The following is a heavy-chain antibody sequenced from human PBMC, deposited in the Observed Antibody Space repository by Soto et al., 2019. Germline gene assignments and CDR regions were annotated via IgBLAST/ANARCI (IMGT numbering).Heavy chain of an antibody. Sequence: ASVKVSCKASGYTFTSYYMHWVRQAPGQGLEWMGIINPSGGSTSYAQKFQGRVTMTRDTSTSTVYMELSSLRSEDTAVYYCARDRGNCNYGVYYYYGMDVRGKGTTVTVSS. CDR3: ARDRGNCNYGVYYYYGMDV. CDR2: INPSGGST. D-gene: IGHD1-7*01. V-gene: IGHV1-46*01. J-gene: IGHJ6*04. CDR1: GYTFTSYY.